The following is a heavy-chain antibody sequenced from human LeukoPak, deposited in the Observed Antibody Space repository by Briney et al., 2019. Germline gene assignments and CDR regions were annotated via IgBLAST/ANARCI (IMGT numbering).Heavy chain of an antibody. Sequence: ASVKVSCKASGYTFTSYDINWVRQATGQGLEWMGWMNPNSGNTGYAQKFQGRVTITRNTSISTAYMELSSLRSEDTAVYYCARDRALRFLEGEGDAFDIWGQGTMVTVSS. CDR1: GYTFTSYD. V-gene: IGHV1-8*03. J-gene: IGHJ3*02. D-gene: IGHD3-3*01. CDR3: ARDRALRFLEGEGDAFDI. CDR2: MNPNSGNT.